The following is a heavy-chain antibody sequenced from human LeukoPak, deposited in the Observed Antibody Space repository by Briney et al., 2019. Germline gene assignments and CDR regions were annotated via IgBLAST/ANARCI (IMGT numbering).Heavy chain of an antibody. CDR1: GGTFSSYA. CDR3: ASSTYYYGSGSYYTPLIYYYYYCMDV. J-gene: IGHJ6*03. CDR2: IIPIFGTA. D-gene: IGHD3-10*01. V-gene: IGHV1-69*05. Sequence: SVKVSCKASGGTFSSYAISWVRQAPGQGLEWMGGIIPIFGTANYAQKFQGRVTITTDESTSTAYMELSSLRSEDTAVYYCASSTYYYGSGSYYTPLIYYYYYCMDVWGKGTTVTVSS.